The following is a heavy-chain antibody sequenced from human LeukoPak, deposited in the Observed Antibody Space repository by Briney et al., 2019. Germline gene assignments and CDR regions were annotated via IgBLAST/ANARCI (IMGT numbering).Heavy chain of an antibody. J-gene: IGHJ3*02. CDR2: IYSGRSP. Sequence: PGGSLRLSFALSGLTFSNYAMTWVRKAPGKGLEGVSNIYSGRSPYYADSAKGRFTISRDNAKNTLYLQMNSLRAEDTAVYYCARVTPDGAFDIWGQGTMVTVSS. D-gene: IGHD2-15*01. CDR3: ARVTPDGAFDI. V-gene: IGHV3-53*01. CDR1: GLTFSNYA.